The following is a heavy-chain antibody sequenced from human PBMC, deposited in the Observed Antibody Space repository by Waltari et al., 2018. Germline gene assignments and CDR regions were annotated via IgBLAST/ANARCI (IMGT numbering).Heavy chain of an antibody. V-gene: IGHV3-21*01. D-gene: IGHD5-18*01. CDR2: ISGGDTYI. Sequence: EVQLVESGGGLVKPGGSLRLSCAASGFSFSSYVMNWVRQAPGKGLEWVSSISGGDTYIYYAASVRGRFTISRDNAKNSLYLQMNSLRAEDTAVYYCARGQYTPTAYFYMDVWGKGTTVTVSS. CDR1: GFSFSSYV. J-gene: IGHJ6*03. CDR3: ARGQYTPTAYFYMDV.